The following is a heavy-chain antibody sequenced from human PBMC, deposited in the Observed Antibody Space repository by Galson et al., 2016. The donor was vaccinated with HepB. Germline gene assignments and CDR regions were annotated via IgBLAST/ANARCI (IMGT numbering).Heavy chain of an antibody. D-gene: IGHD1-20*01. Sequence: SLRLSCAVSGFAFNRYNMDWVRQAPGKGLEWVSSISADSRTVFYADSVKGRFSISRDNARNSLYLQMDSLRDEDTAVYYCRTKNRAISGTSYFDSWGQGTLVTVSS. J-gene: IGHJ4*02. CDR2: ISADSRTV. CDR1: GFAFNRYN. V-gene: IGHV3-48*02. CDR3: RTKNRAISGTSYFDS.